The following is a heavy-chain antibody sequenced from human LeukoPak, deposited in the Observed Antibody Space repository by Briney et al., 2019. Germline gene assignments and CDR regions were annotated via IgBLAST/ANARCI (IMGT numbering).Heavy chain of an antibody. D-gene: IGHD6-19*01. J-gene: IGHJ5*02. CDR2: ISSSGTTI. CDR1: GFTFSDYY. V-gene: IGHV3-11*04. Sequence: GGSLRLSCAASGFTFSDYYMSWIRQAPGKGLEWVSYISSSGTTINYADSVKGRFTISRDNAKNSLYLQMNSLRAEDTAVYYCVRDHSGWSLDPWGQGTLVTVSS. CDR3: VRDHSGWSLDP.